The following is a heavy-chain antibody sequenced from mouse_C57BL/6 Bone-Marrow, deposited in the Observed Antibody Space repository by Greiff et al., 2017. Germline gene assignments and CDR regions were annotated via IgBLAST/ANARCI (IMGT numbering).Heavy chain of an antibody. CDR1: GYTFTSYW. CDR3: ARPYYSNYWYFDV. D-gene: IGHD2-5*01. J-gene: IGHJ1*03. CDR2: MSPGSGST. Sequence: VQLQQPGAELVKPGASVKMSCKASGYTFTSYWITWVKQRPGQGLEWIGDMSPGSGSTNYNEKFKSKATLTVDTSSSTAYMQLSSLTSEDSAVYYCARPYYSNYWYFDVWGTGTTVTVSS. V-gene: IGHV1-55*01.